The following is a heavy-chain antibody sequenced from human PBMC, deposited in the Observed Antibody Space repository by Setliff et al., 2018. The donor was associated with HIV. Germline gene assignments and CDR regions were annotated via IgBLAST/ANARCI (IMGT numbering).Heavy chain of an antibody. CDR1: GFTFNNAW. V-gene: IGHV3-15*01. D-gene: IGHD3-16*01. CDR3: AAGTGRSDFDY. J-gene: IGHJ4*02. CDR2: IKSKTDGGTR. Sequence: PGGSLRLSCAASGFTFNNAWMSWVRQAPGKGLEWVGRIKSKTDGGTRDFAAPVKGRFVISRDDSKNTLDLQMNRLKSEDTAVYYCAAGTGRSDFDYWGQGTLVTVSS.